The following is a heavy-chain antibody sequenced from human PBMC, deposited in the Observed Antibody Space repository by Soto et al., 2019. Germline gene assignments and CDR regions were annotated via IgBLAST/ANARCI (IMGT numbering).Heavy chain of an antibody. J-gene: IGHJ4*02. V-gene: IGHV3-23*01. Sequence: PGGSLRLSCAASGFTFSSYAMSWVRQAPGKGLERVSAISGSGGSTYYADSVKGRFTISRDNSKNTLYLQMNSLRAEDTAVYYCAKDDVVVPAATRPPYYFDYWGQGTLVTSPQ. D-gene: IGHD2-2*01. CDR1: GFTFSSYA. CDR2: ISGSGGST. CDR3: AKDDVVVPAATRPPYYFDY.